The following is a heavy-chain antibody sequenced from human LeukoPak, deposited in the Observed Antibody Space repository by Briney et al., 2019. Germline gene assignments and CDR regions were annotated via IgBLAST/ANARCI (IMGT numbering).Heavy chain of an antibody. J-gene: IGHJ4*02. CDR1: GGTFSSYA. D-gene: IGHD3-22*01. CDR2: IIPILGIA. Sequence: GASVKVSCKASGGTFSSYAISWVRQAPGQGLEWMGRIIPILGIANYAQKFQGRVTITADKSTSTAYMELSSLRSEDTAVYYCARSVYRDYSGYYDSSGYLDYWGQGTLVTVSS. V-gene: IGHV1-69*04. CDR3: ARSVYRDYSGYYDSSGYLDY.